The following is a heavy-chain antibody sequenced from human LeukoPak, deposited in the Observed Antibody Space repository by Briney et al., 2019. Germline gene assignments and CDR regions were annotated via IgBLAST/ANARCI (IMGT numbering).Heavy chain of an antibody. CDR1: GFTFSGYW. D-gene: IGHD2-15*01. CDR3: RFGGYCSGGSCYSDY. Sequence: PGGSLRLSCAASGFTFSGYWMSWVRQAPGKGLEWVANIKQDGSEKYYVDSVKGRFTISRDNAKNSLYLQMNSLRAEDTAVYYCRFGGYCSGGSCYSDYWGQGTLVTVSS. CDR2: IKQDGSEK. J-gene: IGHJ4*02. V-gene: IGHV3-7*01.